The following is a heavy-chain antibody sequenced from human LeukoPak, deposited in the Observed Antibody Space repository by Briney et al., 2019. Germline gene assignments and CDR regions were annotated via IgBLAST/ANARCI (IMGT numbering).Heavy chain of an antibody. D-gene: IGHD3-22*01. CDR2: IYYSGST. J-gene: IGHJ4*02. Sequence: SETLSLICTVSGGSVSSGSYYWSWIRQPPGKGLEWIGYIYYSGSTNYNPSLKSRVTISADTSKNQFSLKLSSVTAADTAVYYCARVYYDSSGYNFDYWGRGTLVTVSS. CDR1: GGSVSSGSYY. V-gene: IGHV4-61*01. CDR3: ARVYYDSSGYNFDY.